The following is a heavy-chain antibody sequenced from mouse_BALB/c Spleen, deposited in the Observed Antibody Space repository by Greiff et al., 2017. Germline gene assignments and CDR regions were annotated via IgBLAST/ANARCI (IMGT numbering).Heavy chain of an antibody. CDR1: GFTFSSYA. D-gene: IGHD2-10*02. J-gene: IGHJ2*01. CDR2: ISSGGST. Sequence: VQLKESGGGLVKPGGSLKLSCAASGFTFSSYAMSWVRQTPEKRLEWVASISSGGSTYYPDSVKGRFTISRDNARNILYLQMSSLRSEDTAMYYCARGGGYGSYYFDYWGQGTTLTVSS. V-gene: IGHV5-6-5*01. CDR3: ARGGGYGSYYFDY.